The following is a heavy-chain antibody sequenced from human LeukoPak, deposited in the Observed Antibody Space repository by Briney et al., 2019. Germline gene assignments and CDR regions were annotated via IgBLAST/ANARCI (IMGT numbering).Heavy chain of an antibody. Sequence: ASVKVSCKASGYTFTSYGISWVRQAPGQGLEWMGWNSAYNGNTNYAQKLQGRVTMTTDTSTSTAYMELRSLRSDDTAVYYCARDRYGFWSGYYSSGGDFDYWGQGTLVTVSS. V-gene: IGHV1-18*01. J-gene: IGHJ4*02. CDR2: NSAYNGNT. D-gene: IGHD3-3*01. CDR1: GYTFTSYG. CDR3: ARDRYGFWSGYYSSGGDFDY.